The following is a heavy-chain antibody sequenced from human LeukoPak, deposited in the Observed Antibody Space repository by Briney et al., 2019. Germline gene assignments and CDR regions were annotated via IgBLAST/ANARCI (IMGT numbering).Heavy chain of an antibody. Sequence: GGSLRLSCEASGCTFSDYYMSWIRQAPGKGLEWVSYISSSGDNTIHADSVKGRFTISRDNAKNSLYLQMNSLRAEDTALYYCARDRDDYGYNWFDPWGQGTLVTVSS. CDR2: ISSSGDNT. CDR1: GCTFSDYY. CDR3: ARDRDDYGYNWFDP. J-gene: IGHJ5*02. V-gene: IGHV3-11*05. D-gene: IGHD4-17*01.